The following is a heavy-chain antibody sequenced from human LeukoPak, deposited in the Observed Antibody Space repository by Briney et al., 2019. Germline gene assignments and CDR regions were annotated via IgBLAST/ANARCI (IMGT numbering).Heavy chain of an antibody. CDR3: AKGAFSHSNRFDY. J-gene: IGHJ4*02. CDR1: GFTFSSYG. V-gene: IGHV3-30*02. CDR2: IRYDGSNK. D-gene: IGHD4-11*01. Sequence: GGSLRLSCAASGFTFSSYGMHWVRQAPGKGLEWVAFIRYDGSNKYYADSVKGRFTISRDNSKNTLYLQMNSLRAEDTAVYYCAKGAFSHSNRFDYWGQGTLVTVSS.